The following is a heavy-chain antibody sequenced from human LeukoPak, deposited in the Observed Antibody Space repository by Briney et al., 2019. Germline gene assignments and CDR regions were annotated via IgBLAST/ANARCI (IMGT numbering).Heavy chain of an antibody. CDR3: ARDGRIRYFDWLLSSEFDY. CDR2: INPNSGGT. Sequence: ASVEVSCKASGYTFTGYYMHWVRQAPGQGLEWMGWINPNSGGTNYAQKFQGRVTMTRDTSISTAYMELSRLRSDDTAVYYCARDGRIRYFDWLLSSEFDYWGQGTLVTVSS. D-gene: IGHD3-9*01. CDR1: GYTFTGYY. V-gene: IGHV1-2*02. J-gene: IGHJ4*02.